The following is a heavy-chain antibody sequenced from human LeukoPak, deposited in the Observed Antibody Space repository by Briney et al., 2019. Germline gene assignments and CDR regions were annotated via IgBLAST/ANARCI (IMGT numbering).Heavy chain of an antibody. CDR3: ARPQRDGDYYFDY. V-gene: IGHV4-39*01. Sequence: SETLSLTCTVSGGSIRSSGYFWGWIRQPPGKGLEWIGNNHYSGSTYYNPSLKSRVTISVDTSKNQFSLKLSSVTAADTAVYYCARPQRDGDYYFDYLGQGTLVTVSS. CDR2: NHYSGST. CDR1: GGSIRSSGYF. J-gene: IGHJ4*02. D-gene: IGHD4-17*01.